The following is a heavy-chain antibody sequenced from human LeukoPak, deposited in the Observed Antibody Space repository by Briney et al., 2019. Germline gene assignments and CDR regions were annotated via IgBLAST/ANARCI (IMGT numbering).Heavy chain of an antibody. CDR1: GFALSTHG. D-gene: IGHD1-26*01. Sequence: GGSLRLSCAASGFALSTHGMHWVRQAPGKGLEWVAGMWYDGSREDYADSVKGRFAISRDMSKNTLNLQMNSLRVEDTAMFYCARDLSFGSLDFRGQGTLVTVSS. V-gene: IGHV3-33*01. CDR2: MWYDGSRE. J-gene: IGHJ4*02. CDR3: ARDLSFGSLDF.